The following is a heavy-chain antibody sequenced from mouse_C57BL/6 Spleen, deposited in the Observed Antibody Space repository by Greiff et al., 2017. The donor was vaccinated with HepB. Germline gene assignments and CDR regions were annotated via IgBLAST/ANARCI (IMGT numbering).Heavy chain of an antibody. V-gene: IGHV1-7*01. Sequence: VQLQQSGAELAKPGASVKLSCKASGYTFTSYWMHWVKQRPGQGLEWIGYINPSSGYTKYNQKFKDKATLTADKSSNTAYMQLSSLTYEDSAVYYWASEYDYDGAWFAYWGQGTLVTVSA. J-gene: IGHJ3*01. D-gene: IGHD2-4*01. CDR1: GYTFTSYW. CDR2: INPSSGYT. CDR3: ASEYDYDGAWFAY.